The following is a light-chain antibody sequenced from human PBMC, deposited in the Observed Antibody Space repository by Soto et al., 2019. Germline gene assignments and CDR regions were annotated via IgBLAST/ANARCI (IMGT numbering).Light chain of an antibody. CDR2: DAS. J-gene: IGKJ5*01. V-gene: IGKV3-11*01. CDR3: QQSSNWPPIT. CDR1: QSVSSY. Sequence: EIVLTQSPATLSLSPVERATLSCRASQSVSSYLAWYQQKPGQAPRLLIYDASNRATGIPARFSGSGSGTDFTLTIRSLGPEDFAVYYCQQSSNWPPITFGKGPQLEIK.